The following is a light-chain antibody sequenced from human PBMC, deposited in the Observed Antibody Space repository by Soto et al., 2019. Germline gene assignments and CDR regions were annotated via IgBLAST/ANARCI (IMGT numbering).Light chain of an antibody. J-gene: IGLJ1*01. Sequence: QSLLTQPPSASGTPGQRVTISCSGSSSNIGINTVNWYQQLPGTAPKLLMYSNNQRPSGVPDRFSGSKSGTSASLAISGLQSEDEADYYCAAWDDSLNDYVFGTGTKLTVL. V-gene: IGLV1-44*01. CDR2: SNN. CDR1: SSNIGINT. CDR3: AAWDDSLNDYV.